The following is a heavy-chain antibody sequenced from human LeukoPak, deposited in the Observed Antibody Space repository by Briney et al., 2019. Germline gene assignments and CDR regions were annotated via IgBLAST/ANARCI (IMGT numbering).Heavy chain of an antibody. CDR1: GHSFPSNCAA. J-gene: IGHJ4*02. V-gene: IGHV6-1*01. CDR2: TYYKSKWYN. CDR3: ARDAAAIDY. Sequence: SQTLSLTCAISGHSFPSNCAAWNWIRQSPSRGLQWLERTYYKSKWYNDYAVSVKSRITINPDTSKNQFSLQLNSVTPEDTAVYYCARDAAAIDYWGQGTLVTVSS. D-gene: IGHD6-13*01.